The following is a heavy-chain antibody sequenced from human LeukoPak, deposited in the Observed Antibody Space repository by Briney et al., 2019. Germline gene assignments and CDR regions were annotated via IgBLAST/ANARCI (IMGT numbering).Heavy chain of an antibody. Sequence: GGSLRLSCAGSDFSFITYAMSWVRQAPGKGLEWVSSITGRGDATYYADSVKGRFTISRDNAKNSLYLQMNSLRAEDTAVYYCAKDPTDFDSSGQTYFDYWGQGSLVTVSS. CDR2: ITGRGDAT. D-gene: IGHD3-22*01. J-gene: IGHJ4*02. CDR3: AKDPTDFDSSGQTYFDY. CDR1: DFSFITYA. V-gene: IGHV3-23*01.